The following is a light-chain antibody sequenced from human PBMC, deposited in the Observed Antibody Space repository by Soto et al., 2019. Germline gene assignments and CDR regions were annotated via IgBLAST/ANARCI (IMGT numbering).Light chain of an antibody. CDR1: QGIRND. V-gene: IGKV1-6*01. CDR3: QQYGSSPLAIT. CDR2: ATS. J-gene: IGKJ5*01. Sequence: AIQMTQSRSSLSASVGDRVTITCRSSQGIRNDLGWYQQKPGKAPNLLIYATSSLQGGVPSRFSGSGSGTDFTLTISRLEPEDFAVYYCQQYGSSPLAITFGQGTRLEI.